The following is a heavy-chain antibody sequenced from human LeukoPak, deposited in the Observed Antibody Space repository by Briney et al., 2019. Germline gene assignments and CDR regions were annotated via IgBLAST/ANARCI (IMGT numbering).Heavy chain of an antibody. J-gene: IGHJ2*01. CDR1: GGSISSYY. CDR3: ARPGPNWYFDL. Sequence: SETLSLTCTVSGGSISSYYWSWIRQPPGKGLEWIGYIYDSGNTKYNPSLRSRVTMSIDTSKKQFSLKLTSVTAADTAVYYCARPGPNWYFDLWGRGTLVTVSS. V-gene: IGHV4-59*08. CDR2: IYDSGNT.